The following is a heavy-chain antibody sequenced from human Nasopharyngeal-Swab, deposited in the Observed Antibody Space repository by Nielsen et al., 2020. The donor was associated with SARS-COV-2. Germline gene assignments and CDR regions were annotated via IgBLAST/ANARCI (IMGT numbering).Heavy chain of an antibody. D-gene: IGHD2-2*01. CDR2: IYYSGST. V-gene: IGHV4-61*01. CDR3: ARGRQYQLLFIFVEDAFDI. Sequence: SETLSLTCTVSGGSVSSGSYYWSWIRQPPGKGLEWFGYIYYSGSTNYNPSLKSRVTISVDTSKNQFSLKLSSVTAADTAVYYCARGRQYQLLFIFVEDAFDIWGQGTMVTVSS. J-gene: IGHJ3*02. CDR1: GGSVSSGSYY.